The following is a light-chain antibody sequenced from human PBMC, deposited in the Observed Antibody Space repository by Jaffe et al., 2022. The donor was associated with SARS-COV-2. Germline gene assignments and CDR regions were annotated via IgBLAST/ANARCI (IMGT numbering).Light chain of an antibody. CDR3: QQYNDWPLT. CDR1: QSVSTK. Sequence: EIVMTQSPATLSASPGERATLSCRASQSVSTKLAWYQQKPGQAPRLLFYGESSTATGIPARFSGSGSGTEFTLTITSLQSEDFAVYYCQQYNDWPLTFGGGTKVEIK. V-gene: IGKV3-15*01. J-gene: IGKJ4*01. CDR2: GES.